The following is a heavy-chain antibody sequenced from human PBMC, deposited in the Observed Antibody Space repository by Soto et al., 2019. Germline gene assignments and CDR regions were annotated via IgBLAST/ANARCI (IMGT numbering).Heavy chain of an antibody. CDR1: GFTFSSYA. Sequence: GGSLRLSCAASGFTFSSYAMSWVRQTPGKGLEWVSTLSGSGGTTYYADSVKGQFTISRDNSKSTLYLQMNSLRAEDTAVYYCARDAIGYYYDPYYFDYWGQGTLGTVSS. CDR2: LSGSGGTT. CDR3: ARDAIGYYYDPYYFDY. J-gene: IGHJ4*02. D-gene: IGHD3-22*01. V-gene: IGHV3-23*01.